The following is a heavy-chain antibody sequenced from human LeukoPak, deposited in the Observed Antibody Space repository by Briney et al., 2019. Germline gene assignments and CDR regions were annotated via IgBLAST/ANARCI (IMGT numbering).Heavy chain of an antibody. CDR3: AREIIKVRVPAARTFDP. V-gene: IGHV4-34*01. CDR1: GGSFSGYY. J-gene: IGHJ5*02. CDR2: INHSGST. Sequence: SETLSLTCAVYGGSFSGYYWSWIRQPPGKGLEWIGEINHSGSTNYNPSLKSRVTISVDTSKNQFSLKLSSVTAADTAVYYCAREIIKVRVPAARTFDPWGQGTLVTVSS. D-gene: IGHD2-2*01.